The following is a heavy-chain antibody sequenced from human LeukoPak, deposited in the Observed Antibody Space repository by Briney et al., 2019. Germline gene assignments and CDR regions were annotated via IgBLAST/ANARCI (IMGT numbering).Heavy chain of an antibody. Sequence: ASVKVSCKASGYTFTGYYMHWVRQAPGQGLKWMGWINPNSGGTNYAQKFQGRVTMTRDTSISTAYMELSRLRSDDTAVYYCARVVVVAPYWYFDLWGRGTLVTVSS. V-gene: IGHV1-2*02. J-gene: IGHJ2*01. CDR2: INPNSGGT. D-gene: IGHD2-15*01. CDR1: GYTFTGYY. CDR3: ARVVVVAPYWYFDL.